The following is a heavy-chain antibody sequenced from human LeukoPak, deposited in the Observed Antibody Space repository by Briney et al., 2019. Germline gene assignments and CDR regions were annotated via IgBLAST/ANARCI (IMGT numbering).Heavy chain of an antibody. CDR1: GGSISSYY. CDR2: IYSSGTT. Sequence: SETLSLTCTVSGGSISSYYWSWIRQPPGKGLEWIGYIYSSGTTYYNPSLKSRVTISLDTSENQFSLKLSSVTAADTAVYFCARDRTGYFFDDWGQGTLVTVSS. V-gene: IGHV4-59*06. CDR3: ARDRTGYFFDD. J-gene: IGHJ4*02.